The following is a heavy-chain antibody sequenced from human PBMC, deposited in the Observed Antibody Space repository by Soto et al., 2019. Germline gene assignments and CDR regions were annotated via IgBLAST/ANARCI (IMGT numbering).Heavy chain of an antibody. J-gene: IGHJ4*02. Sequence: GASVKVSCKASGYTFTNYGISWVRQAPGQGLEWMGWINVYNGNTKYAQKVQGRVTMTTDTSTSTAYMELRSLRSDDTAVYYCATDAIVAAFTLDYWGQGTLVT. CDR1: GYTFTNYG. CDR3: ATDAIVAAFTLDY. V-gene: IGHV1-18*01. D-gene: IGHD1-26*01. CDR2: INVYNGNT.